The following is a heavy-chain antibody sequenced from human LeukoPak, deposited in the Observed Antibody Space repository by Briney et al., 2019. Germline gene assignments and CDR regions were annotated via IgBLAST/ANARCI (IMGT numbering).Heavy chain of an antibody. J-gene: IGHJ4*02. Sequence: PSETLSLTCSVSGASISSHYWSWIRQPAGKGLEWIGRIYTSGSTNYNPSLKSRVTISVDTSKNQFSLKLSSVTAADTAVYYCADSTVTTGALDYWGQGTLVTVSS. D-gene: IGHD4-11*01. CDR3: ADSTVTTGALDY. V-gene: IGHV4-4*07. CDR1: GASISSHY. CDR2: IYTSGST.